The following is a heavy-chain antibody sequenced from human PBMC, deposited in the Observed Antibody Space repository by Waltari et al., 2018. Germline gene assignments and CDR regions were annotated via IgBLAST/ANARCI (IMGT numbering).Heavy chain of an antibody. V-gene: IGHV4-59*01. J-gene: IGHJ6*03. CDR3: ARGRDGYTHYYYYYYMDV. D-gene: IGHD5-12*01. Sequence: QVQLQESGPGLVKPSETLSLTCTVSGGSISSYYWSWIRQPPGKGLEWIGYIYYSGSTNYNPSLKSRVTISVDTSKNQFSLKLRSVTAADTAVYYCARGRDGYTHYYYYYYMDVWGKGTTVTVSS. CDR2: IYYSGST. CDR1: GGSISSYY.